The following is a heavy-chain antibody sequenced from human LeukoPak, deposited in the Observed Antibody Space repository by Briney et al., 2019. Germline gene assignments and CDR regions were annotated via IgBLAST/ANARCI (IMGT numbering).Heavy chain of an antibody. CDR2: MYHSGST. Sequence: PSETLSLTCTVSGDSITSHYYWGWIRQPPGKGLEWIGTMYHSGSTYYNPSLRSRVTLSVDTSRNHFSLKLSSATAADTAVYFCAREHILGPVDNWGQGTLVIVSS. CDR1: GDSITSHYY. J-gene: IGHJ4*02. D-gene: IGHD3-16*01. V-gene: IGHV4-38-2*02. CDR3: AREHILGPVDN.